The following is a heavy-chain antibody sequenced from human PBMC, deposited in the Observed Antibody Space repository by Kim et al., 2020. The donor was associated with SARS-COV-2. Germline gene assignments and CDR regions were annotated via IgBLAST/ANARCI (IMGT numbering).Heavy chain of an antibody. J-gene: IGHJ4*02. Sequence: SETLSLTCTVSGGSTSSYYWSWIRQPPGKGLEWIGYIYYSGSTNYNPSLKSRVTISVDTSKNQFSLKLNSVTAADTAVYYCARVPYGSGRIDYWGQGTLVTVSS. V-gene: IGHV4-59*13. CDR3: ARVPYGSGRIDY. D-gene: IGHD3-10*01. CDR1: GGSTSSYY. CDR2: IYYSGST.